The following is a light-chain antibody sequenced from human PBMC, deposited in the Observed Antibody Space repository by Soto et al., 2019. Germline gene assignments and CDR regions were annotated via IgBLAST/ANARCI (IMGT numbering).Light chain of an antibody. V-gene: IGKV3-15*01. CDR3: QQYNIWPIT. CDR2: RAS. J-gene: IGKJ5*01. CDR1: QSISDN. Sequence: EVLMTQSPDTLYVSPGERVTLSCRASQSISDNLAWYQQKPGQGPRLLVYRASTRTLGIPARFSGSESGTEFTLTISSLQSEDFAVYYCQQYNIWPITFGQGTRLEIK.